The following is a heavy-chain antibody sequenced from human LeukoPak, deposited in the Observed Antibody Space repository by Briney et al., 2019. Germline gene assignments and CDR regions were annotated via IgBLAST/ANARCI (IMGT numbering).Heavy chain of an antibody. CDR2: ISGDAVTS. Sequence: GGSLRLSCAASGFTVSSNYMSWVRQSPGQGLEWVSTISGDAVTSWYADSVKGRFTVSRDNSKNIVFLQMNNLRAEDTAVYYCAREYSSSSGRSFDYWGQGTLVTVSS. CDR1: GFTVSSNY. D-gene: IGHD6-6*01. J-gene: IGHJ4*02. CDR3: AREYSSSSGRSFDY. V-gene: IGHV3-53*01.